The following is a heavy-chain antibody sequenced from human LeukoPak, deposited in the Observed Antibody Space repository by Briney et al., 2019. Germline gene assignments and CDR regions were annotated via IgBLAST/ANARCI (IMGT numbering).Heavy chain of an antibody. CDR2: ISGSGGST. CDR3: AKEGLRFFDF. V-gene: IGHV3-23*01. Sequence: SGGSLRLSCVVSGFTFSSYAMSWVRQAPGKGLEWVSGISGSGGSTYYADSVKGRFTISRDNTKNTLYLQMNSLRSEDTAVYYCAKEGLRFFDFWGQGTLVTVSS. CDR1: GFTFSSYA. J-gene: IGHJ4*02. D-gene: IGHD5-12*01.